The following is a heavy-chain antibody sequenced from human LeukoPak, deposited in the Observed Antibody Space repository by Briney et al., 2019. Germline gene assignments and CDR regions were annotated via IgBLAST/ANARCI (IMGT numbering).Heavy chain of an antibody. Sequence: GGSLRLSCAASGFTFSSYWMHWVRQAPGKGLVWVSRINSDGSSTSYADSVKGRFTISRDNAKNTLYLQMNSLRAEDTAVYYCGRKFGTSYYFDYWGQGTPVTVSS. D-gene: IGHD6-6*01. V-gene: IGHV3-74*01. CDR1: GFTFSSYW. CDR3: GRKFGTSYYFDY. CDR2: INSDGSST. J-gene: IGHJ4*02.